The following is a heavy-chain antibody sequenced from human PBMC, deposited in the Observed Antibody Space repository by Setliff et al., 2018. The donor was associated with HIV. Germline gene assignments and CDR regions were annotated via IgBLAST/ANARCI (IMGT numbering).Heavy chain of an antibody. CDR2: IRPYDLSE. D-gene: IGHD2-15*01. V-gene: IGHV1-2*02. J-gene: IGHJ4*02. CDR3: ARQFSSSFDS. CDR1: GYTFIDYF. Sequence: GASVKVSCKASGYTFIDYFIHWVRQAPGQGPEWMGWIRPYDLSERTAQRFRGRVTMTRGTSINAAYLDLSGLTSDDTAVYYCARQFSSSFDSWGQGTLVTVSS.